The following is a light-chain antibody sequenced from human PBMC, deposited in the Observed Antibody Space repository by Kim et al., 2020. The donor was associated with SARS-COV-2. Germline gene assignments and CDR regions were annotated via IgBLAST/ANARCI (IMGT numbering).Light chain of an antibody. CDR3: SSFTPRRTWV. V-gene: IGLV2-18*02. CDR1: TRDFGAFHR. Sequence: GQTVSISCTATTRDFGAFHRVSWYPQSPGTAPKLLLYEVTNRPSGVPDRFSGSKSGNTASLTISGLQTEDEAQYFCSSFTPRRTWVFGGGTQLTVL. J-gene: IGLJ3*02. CDR2: EVT.